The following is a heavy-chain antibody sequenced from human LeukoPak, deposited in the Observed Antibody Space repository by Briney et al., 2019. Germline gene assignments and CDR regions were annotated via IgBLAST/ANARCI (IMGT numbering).Heavy chain of an antibody. CDR1: GGSISSYY. CDR3: ARRPNSGYFDY. J-gene: IGHJ4*02. Sequence: PSETLSLTCTVSGGSISSYYWSWIRQPPGKGLEWIGYIYYSGSTNYNPSLKSRVTISVDTSKNQFSLKLSSVTAADTAVYYCARRPNSGYFDYWGQGTLSPSPQ. D-gene: IGHD1-1*01. V-gene: IGHV4-59*01. CDR2: IYYSGST.